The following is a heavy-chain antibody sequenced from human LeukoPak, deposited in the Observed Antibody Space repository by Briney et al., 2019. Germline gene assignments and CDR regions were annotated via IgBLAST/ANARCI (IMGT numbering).Heavy chain of an antibody. V-gene: IGHV1-18*01. CDR2: ISAYNGNT. Sequence: ASVKVSCKASGYTCTSYGISWVRQAPGQGLEWMVWISAYNGNTNYAQKLQGRVTLTRDMSTSTDYLELSSLRSEDTAVYYCARDNSVRDEAWWFNPWGQGTLVTVSS. J-gene: IGHJ5*02. CDR1: GYTCTSYG. CDR3: ARDNSVRDEAWWFNP. D-gene: IGHD5-24*01.